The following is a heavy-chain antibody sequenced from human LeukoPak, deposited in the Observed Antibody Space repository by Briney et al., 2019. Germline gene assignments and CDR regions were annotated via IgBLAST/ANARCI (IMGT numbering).Heavy chain of an antibody. CDR3: AREGYSNYFDY. V-gene: IGHV3-33*01. CDR1: GFTFSSYG. J-gene: IGHJ4*02. CDR2: IWYDGSNK. Sequence: GGSVRLSCAASGFTFSSYGMHWVRQAPGKGLEWVAVIWYDGSNKYYADSVKGRFTISRDNSKNTLYLQMNSLRAEDTAVYYCAREGYSNYFDYWGQGTLVTVSS. D-gene: IGHD4-4*01.